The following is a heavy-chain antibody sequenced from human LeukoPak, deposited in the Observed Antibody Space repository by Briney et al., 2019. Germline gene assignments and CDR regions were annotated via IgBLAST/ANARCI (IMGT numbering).Heavy chain of an antibody. CDR2: ISAYNGNT. CDR1: GYTFTSYG. D-gene: IGHD3-9*01. J-gene: IGHJ4*02. CDR3: ARDLEHMWLRYFDWLAASY. Sequence: ASVKVSCKASGYTFTSYGISWVRQAPGQGLEWMGWISAYNGNTNYAQKLQGRVTMTTDTSTSTAYMELRSLRSDDTAVYYCARDLEHMWLRYFDWLAASYWGQGTLVTVSS. V-gene: IGHV1-18*01.